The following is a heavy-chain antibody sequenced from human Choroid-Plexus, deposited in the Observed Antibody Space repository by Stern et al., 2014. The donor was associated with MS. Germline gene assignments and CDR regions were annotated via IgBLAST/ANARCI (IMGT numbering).Heavy chain of an antibody. J-gene: IGHJ5*02. D-gene: IGHD2-8*01. CDR3: AKDRQYLTYFFDH. V-gene: IGHV3-30*18. Sequence: VQLVESGGGVVQPGRPLRLSCAASGFTFGSCAMHWVRQAPGKGLEWVAGISYDGSNKYYAHSVKGRFTVSRDNSQNTLYMQMSSLRAEDTAVYYCAKDRQYLTYFFDHWGQGSLVTVSS. CDR1: GFTFGSCA. CDR2: ISYDGSNK.